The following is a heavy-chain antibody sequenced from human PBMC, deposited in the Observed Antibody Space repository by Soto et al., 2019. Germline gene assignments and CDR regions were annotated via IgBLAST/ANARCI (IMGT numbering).Heavy chain of an antibody. Sequence: QVQLVQSGAEVKKPGSSVKVSCKASGGTFSSYAISWVRQAPGQGLEWMGGIIPIFGTANYAQKFQGRVTITADESTSTAYMELSSLRSEDTAVYYCARLTGYYDSSRYYYWWYFDYWGQGTLVTVSS. CDR1: GGTFSSYA. D-gene: IGHD3-22*01. CDR2: IIPIFGTA. J-gene: IGHJ4*02. V-gene: IGHV1-69*01. CDR3: ARLTGYYDSSRYYYWWYFDY.